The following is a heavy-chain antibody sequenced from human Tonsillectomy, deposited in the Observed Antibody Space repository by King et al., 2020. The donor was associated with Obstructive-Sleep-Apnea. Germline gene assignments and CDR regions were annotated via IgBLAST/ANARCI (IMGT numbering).Heavy chain of an antibody. CDR1: GVSLSSGDFY. CDR3: ARAPGIEGASRFDP. V-gene: IGHV4-31*03. Sequence: VQLQESGPGLVKPSQTLSLTCRVSGVSLSSGDFYWGWIRQHPGKGLEWIGYMYYSGRTYNNPSLKSRLIISVDTSKNQFSLKLTSVTVADTAVYYCARAPGIEGASRFDPWGQGILVTVSS. J-gene: IGHJ5*02. D-gene: IGHD1-26*01. CDR2: MYYSGRT.